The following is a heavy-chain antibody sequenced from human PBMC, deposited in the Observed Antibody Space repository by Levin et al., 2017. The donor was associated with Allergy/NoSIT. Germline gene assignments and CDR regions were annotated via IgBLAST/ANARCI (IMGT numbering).Heavy chain of an antibody. CDR3: ARGKYGGGSGRAFDI. J-gene: IGHJ3*02. V-gene: IGHV3-7*01. CDR2: IKQDGSEK. Sequence: GASVKVSCAASGFTFSSYWMSWVRQAPGKGLEWVANIKQDGSEKYYVDSVKGRFTISRDNAKNSLYLQMNSLRAEDTAVYYCARGKYGGGSGRAFDIWGQGTMVTVSS. CDR1: GFTFSSYW. D-gene: IGHD2-15*01.